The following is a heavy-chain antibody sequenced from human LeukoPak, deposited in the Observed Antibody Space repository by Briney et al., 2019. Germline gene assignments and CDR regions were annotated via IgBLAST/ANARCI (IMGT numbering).Heavy chain of an antibody. V-gene: IGHV3-30*18. CDR3: VKDDSYYYGSGSSND. CDR2: VSHDGSNK. J-gene: IGHJ4*02. CDR1: GFTFSSYG. D-gene: IGHD3-10*01. Sequence: GRSLRLSCAGSGFTFSSYGFHWVRRAPGKGLDWLAVVSHDGSNKYYADSVKGRFTISRDNSKNTLYLQMNSLRDEDTAVYYCVKDDSYYYGSGSSNDWGQGTLVTVSS.